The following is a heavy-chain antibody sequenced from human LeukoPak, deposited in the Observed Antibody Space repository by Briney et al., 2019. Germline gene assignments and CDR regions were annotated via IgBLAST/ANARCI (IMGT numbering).Heavy chain of an antibody. J-gene: IGHJ4*02. D-gene: IGHD3-9*01. Sequence: SGRSLRLSCAASGFTFSSYGMHCVRQAPGKGLEGVAVISYDGCNKYYADSVKGRFTISRDNSKNTLYLQMNSLRAEDTAVYYCAKDADYDILTAPPDYWGQGTLVTVSS. CDR2: ISYDGCNK. CDR3: AKDADYDILTAPPDY. CDR1: GFTFSSYG. V-gene: IGHV3-30*18.